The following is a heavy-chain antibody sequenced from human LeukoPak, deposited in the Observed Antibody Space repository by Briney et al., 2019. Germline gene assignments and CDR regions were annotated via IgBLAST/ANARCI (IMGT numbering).Heavy chain of an antibody. CDR2: IYYSGST. J-gene: IGHJ4*02. Sequence: SETLSLTCTVSGGSISSYYWSWIRQPPGKGLEWIGYIYYSGSTNYNPSLKSRVTISVDTSKNQFSLQLNSVTPEDTAVYYCAREKAGTFDYWGQGTLVTVSS. D-gene: IGHD6-19*01. CDR3: AREKAGTFDY. CDR1: GGSISSYY. V-gene: IGHV4-59*12.